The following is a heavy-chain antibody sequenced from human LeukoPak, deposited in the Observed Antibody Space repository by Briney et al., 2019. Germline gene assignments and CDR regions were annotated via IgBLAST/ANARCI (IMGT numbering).Heavy chain of an antibody. J-gene: IGHJ5*02. CDR2: ISYDGSNK. Sequence: PGGSLRLSCSASGFTFSSYGMHWVRQAPGKGLEWVAVISYDGSNKYYADSVKGRFTISRDNSKNTLYLQMNSLRAEDTAVYYCAKDPKFDPWGQGTLVTVSS. V-gene: IGHV3-30*18. CDR3: AKDPKFDP. CDR1: GFTFSSYG.